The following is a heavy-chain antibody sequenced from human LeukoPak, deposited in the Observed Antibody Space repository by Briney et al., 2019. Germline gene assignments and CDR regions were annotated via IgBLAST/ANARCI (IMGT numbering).Heavy chain of an antibody. CDR2: ISSNGGST. CDR1: GFTFSSYA. D-gene: IGHD2-2*01. J-gene: IGHJ5*02. V-gene: IGHV3-64D*09. CDR3: ARRKRSGCSSTSCLLNWFDP. Sequence: PGGSLRLSCSASGFTFSSYAMRWVRQAPGKGLEYVSAISSNGGSTYYADSVKGRFTISRDNSKNTLYLQMSSLRAEDTAVYYCARRKRSGCSSTSCLLNWFDPWGQGTLVTVSS.